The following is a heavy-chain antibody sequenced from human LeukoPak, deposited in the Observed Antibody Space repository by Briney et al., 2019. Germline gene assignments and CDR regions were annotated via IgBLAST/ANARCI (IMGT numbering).Heavy chain of an antibody. J-gene: IGHJ6*02. CDR3: ARAPGSGYGMDV. V-gene: IGHV4-4*07. CDR2: IYSSGIT. D-gene: IGHD3-10*01. CDR1: GGPISSYY. Sequence: PSETLSLTCTVSGGPISSYYWTWIRQPAGMGLEWIGRIYSSGITNINPSLKSRVTMSVDTSKNQSSLKLSSVTAADTAVYYCARAPGSGYGMDVWGQGTTVTVSS.